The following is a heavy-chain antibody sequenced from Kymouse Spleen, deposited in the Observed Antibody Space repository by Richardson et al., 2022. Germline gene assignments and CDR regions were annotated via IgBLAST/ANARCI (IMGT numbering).Heavy chain of an antibody. CDR3: ARGRKLELFYYYYGMDV. Sequence: QVQLQQWGAGLLKPSETLSLTCAVYGGSFSGYYWSWIRQPPGKGLEWIGEINHSGSTNYNPSLKSRVTISVDTSKNQFSLKLSSVTAADTAVYYCARGRKLELFYYYYGMDVWGQGTTVTVSS. V-gene: IGHV4-34*01. CDR1: GGSFSGYY. CDR2: INHSGST. D-gene: IGHD1-7*01. J-gene: IGHJ6*02.